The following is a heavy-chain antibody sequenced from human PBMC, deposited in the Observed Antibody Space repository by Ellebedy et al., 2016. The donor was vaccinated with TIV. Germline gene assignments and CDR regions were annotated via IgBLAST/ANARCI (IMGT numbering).Heavy chain of an antibody. D-gene: IGHD3-10*01. CDR3: ASGEGDYYGSGSFDY. CDR1: GFSFDDNA. J-gene: IGHJ4*02. CDR2: ISWNSGNI. V-gene: IGHV3-9*01. Sequence: SLKISCAASGFSFDDNAMHWVRQAPGKGLEWVSGISWNSGNIDYADSVKGRFTISRDDAKYSLYLQINSLRAEDTAVYYCASGEGDYYGSGSFDYWGQGTLVTVSS.